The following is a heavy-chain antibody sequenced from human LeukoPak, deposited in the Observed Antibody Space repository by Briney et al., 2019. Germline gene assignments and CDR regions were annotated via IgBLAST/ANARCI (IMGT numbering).Heavy chain of an antibody. J-gene: IGHJ4*02. V-gene: IGHV3-74*01. CDR3: VRSAFDY. CDR1: GFTFSSYW. CDR2: ISSDGSST. Sequence: PGGSLRLSCAASGFTFSSYWMHWVRQAPGKGLVWVSNISSDGSSTSYADSVKGRFTISRDNAKNTPYLQMNSLRAEDTAVYYCVRSAFDYWGQGTLVTVSS.